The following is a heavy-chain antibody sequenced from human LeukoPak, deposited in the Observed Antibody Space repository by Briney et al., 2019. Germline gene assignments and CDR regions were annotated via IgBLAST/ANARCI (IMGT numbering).Heavy chain of an antibody. Sequence: KPGGSLRLSCAASGFTFSSYGMNWVRQAPGKGLEWVSSISSGSTYTYYADSVKGRFTISRDNAKNSLYLQMNSLRAEDTAVYYCARITGYFGTYRYDYWGQGSLVTVSS. V-gene: IGHV3-21*01. D-gene: IGHD3-16*02. CDR3: ARITGYFGTYRYDY. CDR1: GFTFSSYG. CDR2: ISSGSTYT. J-gene: IGHJ4*02.